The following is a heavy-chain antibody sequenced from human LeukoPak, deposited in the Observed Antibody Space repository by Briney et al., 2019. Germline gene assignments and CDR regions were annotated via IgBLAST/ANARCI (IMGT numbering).Heavy chain of an antibody. Sequence: PSETLSLTCTVSGGSISSSSYYWGWIRQPPGKGLEWIGSIYYSGSTYYNPSPKSRVTISVDTSKNQFSLKLSSVTAADTAVYYCARVLRYYDSSGYDDYWGRGTLVTASS. D-gene: IGHD3-22*01. CDR3: ARVLRYYDSSGYDDY. V-gene: IGHV4-39*07. CDR1: GGSISSSSYY. CDR2: IYYSGST. J-gene: IGHJ4*02.